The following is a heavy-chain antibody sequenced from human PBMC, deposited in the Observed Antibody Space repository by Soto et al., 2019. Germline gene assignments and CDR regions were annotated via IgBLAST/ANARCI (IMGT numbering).Heavy chain of an antibody. Sequence: EVQLVQSGAEVKKPGESLKISCKGSGYSFTSYWIGWVRQMPGKGLDWMGIIYPGDSDTRYSPSFQGQVNISADKSISTAYLQWSSLKASDTAMYYCARLGGYCSITKCYGGGDYWGQGTLVTVSS. J-gene: IGHJ4*02. D-gene: IGHD2-2*01. CDR2: IYPGDSDT. CDR1: GYSFTSYW. V-gene: IGHV5-51*03. CDR3: ARLGGYCSITKCYGGGDY.